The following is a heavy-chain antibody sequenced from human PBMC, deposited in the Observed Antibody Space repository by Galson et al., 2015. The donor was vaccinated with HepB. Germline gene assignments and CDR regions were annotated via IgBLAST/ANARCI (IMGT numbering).Heavy chain of an antibody. Sequence: VKVSCKASGYTFTSYGISWVRQAPGQGLEWMGWISAYNGNTNYAQKLQGRVTMTTDTSTSTAYMELRSLRSDDTAVYYCARDRWDRTGGAFDYWGQGTLVTVSS. J-gene: IGHJ4*02. D-gene: IGHD2-8*02. V-gene: IGHV1-18*04. CDR3: ARDRWDRTGGAFDY. CDR2: ISAYNGNT. CDR1: GYTFTSYG.